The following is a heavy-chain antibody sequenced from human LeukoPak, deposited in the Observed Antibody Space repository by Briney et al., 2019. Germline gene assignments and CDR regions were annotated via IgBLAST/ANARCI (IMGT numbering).Heavy chain of an antibody. J-gene: IGHJ4*02. CDR2: INHSGST. V-gene: IGHV4-34*01. CDR3: ARGPWRRYFDY. Sequence: PSETLSLTCAVYGGSFSGYYWSWIRQPPGKGLEWIGEINHSGSTNYNPSLKSRVTISVDTSKNQFSLKLSSVTAADTAVYYCARGPWRRYFDYWGQGTLVTVSS. CDR1: GGSFSGYY. D-gene: IGHD3-3*01.